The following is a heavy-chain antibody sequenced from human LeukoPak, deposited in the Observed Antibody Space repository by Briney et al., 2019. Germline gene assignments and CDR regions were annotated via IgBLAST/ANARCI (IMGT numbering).Heavy chain of an antibody. J-gene: IGHJ4*02. CDR3: ARDQPIAAADTFDY. Sequence: SVKVSCKASGGTFSSYAISWVRQAPGQGLEWMGRIIPILGIANYAQKFQGRVTTTADKSTSTAYMELSSLRSEDTAVYYCARDQPIAAADTFDYWGQGILVTVSS. CDR1: GGTFSSYA. CDR2: IIPILGIA. D-gene: IGHD6-13*01. V-gene: IGHV1-69*04.